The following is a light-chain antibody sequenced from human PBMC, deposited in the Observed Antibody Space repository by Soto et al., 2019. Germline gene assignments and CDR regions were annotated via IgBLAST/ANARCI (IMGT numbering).Light chain of an antibody. CDR1: QSISSW. CDR2: KAF. Sequence: DIQMTQSPSTLSASVGDRVTITCRASQSISSWLAWYQQKPGKAPNLLIYKAFSLQSGVPSRFSGSGSGTEFPLTISSLQPDDFATYYCQQYNSYPYTFGQGTKLEIK. V-gene: IGKV1-5*03. CDR3: QQYNSYPYT. J-gene: IGKJ2*01.